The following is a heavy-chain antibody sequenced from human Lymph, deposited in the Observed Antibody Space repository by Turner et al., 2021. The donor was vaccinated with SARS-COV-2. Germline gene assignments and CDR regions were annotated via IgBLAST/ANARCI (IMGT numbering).Heavy chain of an antibody. CDR2: FYKIGSI. Sequence: QVQLQESGPGGVRPSDTLSLTCTGGGGSISSTSWSWNRQSPGRGLEWIGYFYKIGSIDYNPTLRSRVTISVDTPTNQLSLNLISVTAADTAVYYCARHQGSTSGYDHGMNVWGQGTAVIVSS. V-gene: IGHV4-59*08. J-gene: IGHJ6*02. CDR3: ARHQGSTSGYDHGMNV. D-gene: IGHD1-1*01. CDR1: GGSISSTS.